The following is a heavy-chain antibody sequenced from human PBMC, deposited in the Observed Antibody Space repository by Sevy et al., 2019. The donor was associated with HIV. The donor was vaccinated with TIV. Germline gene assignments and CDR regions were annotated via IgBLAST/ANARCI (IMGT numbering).Heavy chain of an antibody. CDR1: GFTFSSYA. J-gene: IGHJ6*02. D-gene: IGHD3-10*01. Sequence: GGSLRLSCAASGFTFSSYAMSWVRQAPGKGLEWVSAISGSGGSTYYADSVKGRFTISRDNSKNTLYLQMNSLRAEDTAVYYCAKDPTLRGYYGMDVWGQGTTVTVSS. V-gene: IGHV3-23*01. CDR3: AKDPTLRGYYGMDV. CDR2: ISGSGGST.